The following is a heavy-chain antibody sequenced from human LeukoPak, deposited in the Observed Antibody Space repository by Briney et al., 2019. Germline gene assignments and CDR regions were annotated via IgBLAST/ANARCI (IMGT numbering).Heavy chain of an antibody. D-gene: IGHD3-22*01. CDR2: ISYDGSNK. V-gene: IGHV3-30-3*01. CDR3: ARGYIVKYDSGYDAFDI. J-gene: IGHJ3*02. CDR1: GFTFSSYA. Sequence: PTGGSLRLSCAASGFTFSSYAMHWVRQAPGKGLEWVAVISYDGSNKYCADSVKGRFTISRDNSKNTLYLQMNSLRAEDTAVYYCARGYIVKYDSGYDAFDIWGQGTMVTVSS.